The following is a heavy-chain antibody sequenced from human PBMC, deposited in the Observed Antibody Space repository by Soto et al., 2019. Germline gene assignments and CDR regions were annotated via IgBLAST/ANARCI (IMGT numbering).Heavy chain of an antibody. Sequence: RASVKVSCKASGYTFTGYYMHWVRQAPGQGLEWMGWINPNSGGTNYAQKFQGRVTMTRDTSISTAYMELSRLRSDDTAVYYCARDLDIXVVVAAIRPYYYYGMDVWGQGTTVTVSS. CDR3: ARDLDIXVVVAAIRPYYYYGMDV. CDR2: INPNSGGT. D-gene: IGHD2-15*01. V-gene: IGHV1-2*02. J-gene: IGHJ6*02. CDR1: GYTFTGYY.